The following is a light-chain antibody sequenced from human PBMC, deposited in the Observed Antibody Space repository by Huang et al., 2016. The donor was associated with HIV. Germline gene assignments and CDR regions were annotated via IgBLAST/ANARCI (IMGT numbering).Light chain of an antibody. CDR1: RSVSSSS. CDR2: GAT. CDR3: QQYGSTRYS. Sequence: EIVLAQSPDTLSLSPGEGATLSCRASRSVSSSSLAWYQQKPGRAPRLIIYGATIRATGIPDRFSGSGSETDFTLTISSLEPEDFAMYYCQQYGSTRYSFGQGTRLEIK. V-gene: IGKV3-20*01. J-gene: IGKJ2*03.